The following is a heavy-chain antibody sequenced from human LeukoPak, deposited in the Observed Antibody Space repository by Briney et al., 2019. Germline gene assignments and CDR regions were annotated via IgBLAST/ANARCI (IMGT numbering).Heavy chain of an antibody. D-gene: IGHD6-19*01. J-gene: IGHJ6*02. CDR2: INTNTGNP. Sequence: ASVKVSCKASGYTFTSYAMNWVRQAPGQGLEWMGWINTNTGNPTYAQGFTGRFVFSLDTSVSTAYLQTSSLKAEDTAVYYCARDYLGLSSGWYDYYYYGMDVWGQGTTVTVSS. V-gene: IGHV7-4-1*02. CDR3: ARDYLGLSSGWYDYYYYGMDV. CDR1: GYTFTSYA.